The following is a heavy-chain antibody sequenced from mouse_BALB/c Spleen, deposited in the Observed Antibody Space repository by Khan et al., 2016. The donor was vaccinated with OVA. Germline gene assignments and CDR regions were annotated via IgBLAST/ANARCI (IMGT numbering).Heavy chain of an antibody. CDR1: GYTFTSYW. D-gene: IGHD1-1*01. CDR2: TNPTNGRT. V-gene: IGHV1S81*02. Sequence: QVQLQQSGAELVKAGASVKMSCKASGYTFTSYWMHWVKQRLGQGLEWFAETNPTNGRTYYNEKFKSKATLTVDKSSSTASMLLSVPTFSDSAVYYGARIKKIVATYFDYWGQGTTLTVSS. CDR3: ARIKKIVATYFDY. J-gene: IGHJ2*01.